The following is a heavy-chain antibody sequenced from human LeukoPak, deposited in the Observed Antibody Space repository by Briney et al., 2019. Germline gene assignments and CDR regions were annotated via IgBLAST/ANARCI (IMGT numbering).Heavy chain of an antibody. Sequence: GGSLRLSCATSGFRFSNSAFNWVRQAPGKGLEWVSSIDDPNSYKYYADSVRGRFTISRDNAKKSLSLQMNSLRAEDTAVYYCARDLDYGGKGLDYWGQGTLVTVSS. D-gene: IGHD4-23*01. CDR3: ARDLDYGGKGLDY. CDR2: IDDPNSYK. CDR1: GFRFSNSA. J-gene: IGHJ4*02. V-gene: IGHV3-21*01.